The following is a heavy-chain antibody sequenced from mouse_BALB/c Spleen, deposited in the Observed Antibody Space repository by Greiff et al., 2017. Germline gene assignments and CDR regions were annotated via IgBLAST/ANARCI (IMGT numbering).Heavy chain of an antibody. CDR1: GYTFTSYW. D-gene: IGHD2-1*01. Sequence: VQLQQSGAELARPGASVKLSCKASGYTFTSYWMQWVNQRPGQGLEWIGAIYPGDGDTRYTQKFKGKATLTADKSSSTAYMQLSSLASEDSAVYYCARSFYYGNYVGYFDVWGAGTTVTVSS. J-gene: IGHJ1*01. V-gene: IGHV1-87*01. CDR2: IYPGDGDT. CDR3: ARSFYYGNYVGYFDV.